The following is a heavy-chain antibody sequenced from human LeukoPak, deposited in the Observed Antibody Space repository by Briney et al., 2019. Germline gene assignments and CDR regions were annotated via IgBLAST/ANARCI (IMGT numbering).Heavy chain of an antibody. CDR3: ARVPIAAGGLGYYFDY. CDR2: IYTSGST. D-gene: IGHD6-13*01. J-gene: IGHJ4*02. Sequence: PETLSLTCTDPGGSITSYYWSWIRQPAGKGLEWIGRIYTSGSTTYNPSLKSRVTMSVDTSKNQFSLKLSSVTAADTAVYYCARVPIAAGGLGYYFDYWGQGTLVTVSS. CDR1: GGSITSYY. V-gene: IGHV4-4*07.